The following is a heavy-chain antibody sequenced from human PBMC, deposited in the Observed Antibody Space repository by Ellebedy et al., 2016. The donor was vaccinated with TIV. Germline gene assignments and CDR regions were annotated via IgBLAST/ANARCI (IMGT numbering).Heavy chain of an antibody. CDR2: ISRSSTSI. V-gene: IGHV3-48*02. CDR1: GFIFSGYS. CDR3: ARDFLYYDFWSCPNWFDP. Sequence: GESLKISCVASGFIFSGYSMNWVRQVPGKGLEWISYISRSSTSIYYADSVKGRFTISRDNAKNSLYLQMNSLRDDDTAMYFCARDFLYYDFWSCPNWFDPWGQGTLVAVSS. D-gene: IGHD3-3*01. J-gene: IGHJ5*02.